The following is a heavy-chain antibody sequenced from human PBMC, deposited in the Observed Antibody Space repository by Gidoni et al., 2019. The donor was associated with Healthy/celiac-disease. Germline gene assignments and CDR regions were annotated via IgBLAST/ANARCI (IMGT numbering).Heavy chain of an antibody. J-gene: IGHJ4*02. CDR2: INPNSGGT. CDR1: GYTFTGYY. V-gene: IGHV1-2*02. D-gene: IGHD4-4*01. Sequence: QVQLVQSGAEVKKPGASVKVSCKASGYTFTGYYMHWVRQAPGQGLEWMGWINPNSGGTNYAQKFQGRVTMTRDTSISTAYMELSRLRSDDTAVYYCARLMEGDGYSFLFDHWGQGTLVTVSS. CDR3: ARLMEGDGYSFLFDH.